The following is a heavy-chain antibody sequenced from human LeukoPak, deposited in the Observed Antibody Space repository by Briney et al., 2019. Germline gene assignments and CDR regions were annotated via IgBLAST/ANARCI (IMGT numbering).Heavy chain of an antibody. CDR3: AMDYYDINGYSRGWDH. D-gene: IGHD3-16*01. J-gene: IGHJ4*02. Sequence: GSLRLSCAAAGFTFSSYPLHWIRQAPGKGLEWVAVTSSDERNEDYADSVKGRFTVSRDISKKTVYLQMNSLRAEDTAVYYCAMDYYDINGYSRGWDHWCRGTLVTVSS. CDR1: GFTFSSYP. CDR2: TSSDERNE. V-gene: IGHV3-30*01.